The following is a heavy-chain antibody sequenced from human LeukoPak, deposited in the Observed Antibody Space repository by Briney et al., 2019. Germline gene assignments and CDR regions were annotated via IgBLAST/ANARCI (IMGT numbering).Heavy chain of an antibody. D-gene: IGHD2-2*01. CDR3: ARAQGRYCSSTSCYGGSDY. V-gene: IGHV3-21*05. Sequence: PGGSLRLSCAASGFTFSSYSMNWVRQAPGKGLEWVSYISSSSSYTNYADSVKGRFTISRDNAKNSLYLQMNSLRAEDTAVYYCARAQGRYCSSTSCYGGSDYWGQGTLVTVSS. J-gene: IGHJ4*02. CDR1: GFTFSSYS. CDR2: ISSSSSYT.